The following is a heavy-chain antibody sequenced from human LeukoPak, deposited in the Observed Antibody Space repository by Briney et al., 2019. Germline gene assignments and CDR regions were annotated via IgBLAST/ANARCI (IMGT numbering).Heavy chain of an antibody. CDR2: ISYDGSNK. J-gene: IGHJ2*01. Sequence: PGGSLRLSCAASGFTFSSYAMHWVRQAPGKGLEWVAVISYDGSNKYYADSVKGRFTISRDNSKNTLYLQMNSLRAEDTAVYYCVRDTALAAKFGNWHFGLWGRGTLVTVSS. CDR3: VRDTALAAKFGNWHFGL. CDR1: GFTFSSYA. D-gene: IGHD6-19*01. V-gene: IGHV3-30*04.